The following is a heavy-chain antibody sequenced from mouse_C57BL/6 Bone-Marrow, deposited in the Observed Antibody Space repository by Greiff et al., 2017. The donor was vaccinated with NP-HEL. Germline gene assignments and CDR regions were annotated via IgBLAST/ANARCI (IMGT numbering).Heavy chain of an antibody. Sequence: EVKLMESGGGLVKPGGSLKLSCAASGFTFSDYGMHWVRQAPEKGLEWVAYISSGSSTIYYADTVKGRFTISGDNAKNTLFLQMTSLRSEDTAMYYCARRYRGLYYYAMDYWGQGTSVTVSS. CDR3: ARRYRGLYYYAMDY. J-gene: IGHJ4*01. D-gene: IGHD2-12*01. CDR2: ISSGSSTI. V-gene: IGHV5-17*01. CDR1: GFTFSDYG.